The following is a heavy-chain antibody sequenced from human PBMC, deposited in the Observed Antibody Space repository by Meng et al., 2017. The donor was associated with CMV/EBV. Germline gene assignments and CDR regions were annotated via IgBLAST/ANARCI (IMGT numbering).Heavy chain of an antibody. J-gene: IGHJ5*02. Sequence: SGRSISSSSWYWGSIRQPPGKGLEWSGSIYDSGRTYYNPSLKRRVTISVDTSKNQFSLKLSSVTAADTAVYYCARLGRFLEWSIDPWGQGTLVTVSS. V-gene: IGHV4-39*01. CDR1: GRSISSSSWY. D-gene: IGHD3-3*01. CDR3: ARLGRFLEWSIDP. CDR2: IYDSGRT.